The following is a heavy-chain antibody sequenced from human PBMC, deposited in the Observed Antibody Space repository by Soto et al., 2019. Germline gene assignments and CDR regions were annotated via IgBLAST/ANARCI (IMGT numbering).Heavy chain of an antibody. Sequence: GGALRLSCAPSGFTFSSYAMSWVRPAPGKGLEWVSAISGSGGSTYYADSVKGRFTISRDNSKNTLYLQMNNLRAEDTAVYYCAKVGDMITFGGVIPPSYFDYWGQGTLVTVSS. CDR1: GFTFSSYA. V-gene: IGHV3-23*01. CDR3: AKVGDMITFGGVIPPSYFDY. D-gene: IGHD3-16*02. J-gene: IGHJ4*02. CDR2: ISGSGGST.